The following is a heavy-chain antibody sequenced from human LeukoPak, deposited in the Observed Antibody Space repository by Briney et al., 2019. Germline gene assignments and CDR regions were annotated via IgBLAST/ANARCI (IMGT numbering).Heavy chain of an antibody. V-gene: IGHV1-69*13. CDR3: ASQTPSFNWFDP. J-gene: IGHJ5*02. Sequence: SVKVSCKASGGTFSSYAISWVRQAPGQGLEWMGGIIPIFGTANYAQKIQGRVTITADESTSTAYMELSSLRSEDTAVYYCASQTPSFNWFDPWGQGTLVTVSS. CDR2: IIPIFGTA. D-gene: IGHD3-16*02. CDR1: GGTFSSYA.